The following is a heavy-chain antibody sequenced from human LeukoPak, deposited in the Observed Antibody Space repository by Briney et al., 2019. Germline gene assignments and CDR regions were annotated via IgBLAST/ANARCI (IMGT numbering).Heavy chain of an antibody. CDR1: GGTFSSYA. V-gene: IGHV1-69*13. J-gene: IGHJ6*02. CDR3: ARTYYYDSSGYYTKTRHYYYYGMDV. CDR2: IIPIFGTA. Sequence: ASVKVSCKASGGTFSSYAISWVRQAPGQGLEWMGGIIPIFGTANYAQKFQGRVTITADESTSTAYVELSSLRSEDTAVYYCARTYYYDSSGYYTKTRHYYYYGMDVWGQGTTVTVSS. D-gene: IGHD3-22*01.